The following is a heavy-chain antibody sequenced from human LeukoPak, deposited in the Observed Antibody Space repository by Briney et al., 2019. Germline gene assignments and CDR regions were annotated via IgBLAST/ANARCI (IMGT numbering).Heavy chain of an antibody. J-gene: IGHJ4*02. CDR3: AKGLSMVRGVIIPFDY. CDR1: GLTFSSYA. D-gene: IGHD3-10*01. Sequence: GGSLRLSCAASGLTFSSYAMSWVRQAPGKGLQWVSAISGSGGSTYYADSVKGRFTISRDNSKNTLYLQMNSLRAEDTAVYYCAKGLSMVRGVIIPFDYWGQGTLVTVSS. CDR2: ISGSGGST. V-gene: IGHV3-23*01.